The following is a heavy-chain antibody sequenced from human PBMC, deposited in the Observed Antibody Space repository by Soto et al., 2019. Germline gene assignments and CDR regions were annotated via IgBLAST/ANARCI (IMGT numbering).Heavy chain of an antibody. Sequence: ASVKVSCKASGYTFTSYGISWVRQAPGQGLEWMGWISAYNGNTNYAQKLQGRVTMTTDTSTSTAYMELRSLRSDDTAVYYCARETYYDFWSGYQRYYYYMDFWGKGTTVTVSS. CDR3: ARETYYDFWSGYQRYYYYMDF. V-gene: IGHV1-18*01. CDR1: GYTFTSYG. J-gene: IGHJ6*03. CDR2: ISAYNGNT. D-gene: IGHD3-3*01.